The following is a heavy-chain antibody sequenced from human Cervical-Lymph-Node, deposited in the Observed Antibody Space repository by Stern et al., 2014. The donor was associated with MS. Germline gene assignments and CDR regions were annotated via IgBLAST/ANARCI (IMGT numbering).Heavy chain of an antibody. Sequence: VQLEESGPGLVKPSQTLSLTCAVSGGSLSSGEYYWSWIRQSPGKGLEWIGYIHYSGTTNYNPSLKSRVSMSVDTSKNQFSLKLSSVTAADTAIYYCSRDADAYSLVFGYWGRGTLVTVSS. V-gene: IGHV4-30-4*01. D-gene: IGHD5-24*01. CDR2: IHYSGTT. CDR1: GGSLSSGEYY. CDR3: SRDADAYSLVFGY. J-gene: IGHJ4*02.